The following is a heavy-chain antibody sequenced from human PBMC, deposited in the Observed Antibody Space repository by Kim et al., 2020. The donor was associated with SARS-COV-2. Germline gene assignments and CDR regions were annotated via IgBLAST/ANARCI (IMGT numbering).Heavy chain of an antibody. D-gene: IGHD3-3*01. CDR3: ARFKVSVDY. CDR2: GNP. V-gene: IGHV7-4-1*02. Sequence: GNPTYAQGFTGRFVFSLDTSVSTAYLQISSLKAEDTAVYYCARFKVSVDYWGQGTLVTVSS. J-gene: IGHJ4*02.